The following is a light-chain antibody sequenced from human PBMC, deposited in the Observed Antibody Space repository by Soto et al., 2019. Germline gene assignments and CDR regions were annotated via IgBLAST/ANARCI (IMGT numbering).Light chain of an antibody. J-gene: IGKJ1*01. Sequence: DIVLTQSPGTLSLSPGDRATLSCRASQSVSTSYLAWYQQKPGQAPRLLIYGASSRATGIPDRFSGSGSGTDFTLTISRLEPEDFAVYYCQQYGSSRWTFGQGTKVDIK. V-gene: IGKV3-20*01. CDR1: QSVSTSY. CDR3: QQYGSSRWT. CDR2: GAS.